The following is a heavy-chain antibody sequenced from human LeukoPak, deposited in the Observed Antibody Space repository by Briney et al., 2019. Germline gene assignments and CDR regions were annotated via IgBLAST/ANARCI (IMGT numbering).Heavy chain of an antibody. CDR3: AREDHTANNWFDP. Sequence: ASVKVSCKASGGSFSSYGISWVRQAPGQGLEWMGGIIPMLGRSNYAQKFQGRVTISTDESTSTAYMEMSSLRSEDTAVYYCAREDHTANNWFDPWGQGTLVTISS. D-gene: IGHD5-18*01. CDR2: IIPMLGRS. CDR1: GGSFSSYG. V-gene: IGHV1-69*05. J-gene: IGHJ5*02.